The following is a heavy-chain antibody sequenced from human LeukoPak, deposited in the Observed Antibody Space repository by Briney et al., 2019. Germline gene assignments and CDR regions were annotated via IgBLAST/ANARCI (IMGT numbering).Heavy chain of an antibody. CDR3: ARGYSFDY. CDR1: GFTFSSYA. J-gene: IGHJ4*02. Sequence: GGSLRLSCAASGFTFSSYAVSWVRQAPGKGLEWVSSISGSGGSTYSADSVKGRFTISRDNSKNTLYLQMNSLRAEDTAVYYCARGYSFDYWGQGTLVTVSS. V-gene: IGHV3-23*01. CDR2: ISGSGGST. D-gene: IGHD3-10*01.